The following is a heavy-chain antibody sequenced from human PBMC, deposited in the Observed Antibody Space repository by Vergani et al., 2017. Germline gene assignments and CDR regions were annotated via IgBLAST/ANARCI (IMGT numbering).Heavy chain of an antibody. CDR1: GFTFSSYA. Sequence: EVQLLESGGGLVQPGGSLRLSCAASGFTFSSYAMHWVRQAPGKGLEWVSLISGDGGSTYYADSVKGRFTISRDNSKNSLYLQMNSLRTEDTALYYCAKDITAAAGSGMDVWGQGTTVTVSS. V-gene: IGHV3-43*02. CDR3: AKDITAAAGSGMDV. D-gene: IGHD6-13*01. CDR2: ISGDGGST. J-gene: IGHJ6*02.